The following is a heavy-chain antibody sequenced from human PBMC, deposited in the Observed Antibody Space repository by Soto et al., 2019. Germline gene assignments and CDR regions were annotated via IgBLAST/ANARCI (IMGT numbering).Heavy chain of an antibody. D-gene: IGHD5-12*01. CDR1: GLSFSNAW. CDR2: IRSKTDGGTI. CDR3: TTAHPRGPDY. J-gene: IGHJ4*02. V-gene: IGHV3-15*01. Sequence: EVQLVESGGGLVKPGESLRLSCAASGLSFSNAWMNWVRQAPGKGLEWVGQIRSKTDGGTIFYSAPVKDRFIISRDDSRNTLYLQMNSLKTEDTAVYYCTTAHPRGPDYWGQGTLVTVST.